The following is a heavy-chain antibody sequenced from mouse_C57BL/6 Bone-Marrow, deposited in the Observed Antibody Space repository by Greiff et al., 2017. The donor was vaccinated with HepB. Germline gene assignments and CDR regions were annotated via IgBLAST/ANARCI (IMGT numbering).Heavy chain of an antibody. CDR1: GFTFSSYG. D-gene: IGHD1-1*01. CDR3: ARHDYYGSSYYWYFDV. CDR2: ISSGGSYT. Sequence: EVQGVESGGDLVKPGGSLKLSCAASGFTFSSYGMSWVRQTPDKRLEWVATISSGGSYTYYPDSVKGRFTISRDNAKNTLYLQMSSLKSEDTAMYYCARHDYYGSSYYWYFDVWGTGTTVTVSS. V-gene: IGHV5-6*01. J-gene: IGHJ1*03.